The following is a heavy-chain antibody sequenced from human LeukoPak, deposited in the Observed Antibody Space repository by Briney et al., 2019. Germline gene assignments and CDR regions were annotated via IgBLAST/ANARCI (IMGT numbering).Heavy chain of an antibody. CDR1: GFTFSSDG. CDR3: AKGMSRDSYYFVY. CDR2: ISYDANAK. V-gene: IGHV3-30*02. D-gene: IGHD5-24*01. J-gene: IGHJ4*02. Sequence: GGSLKLSCATSGFTFSSDGIHWVRQAPGKGQEWVSIISYDANAKHYADSVKGRFLISRDNTKNTVYLEMSSLRPEDTAVYYCAKGMSRDSYYFVYWGQGTRVTVSS.